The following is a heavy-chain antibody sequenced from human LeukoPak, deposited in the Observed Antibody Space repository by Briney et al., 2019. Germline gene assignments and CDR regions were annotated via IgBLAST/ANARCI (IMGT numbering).Heavy chain of an antibody. CDR2: ISYDGSNK. CDR3: AKDDNYYGSGSYVIDY. J-gene: IGHJ4*02. D-gene: IGHD3-10*01. V-gene: IGHV3-30*18. CDR1: GXTFSSYG. Sequence: PGGSLRLSCAASGXTFSSYGMHWVRQAPGKGLEWVAVISYDGSNKYYADSVKGRFTISRDNSKNTLYLQMNSLRAEDTAVYYCAKDDNYYGSGSYVIDYWGQGTLVTVSS.